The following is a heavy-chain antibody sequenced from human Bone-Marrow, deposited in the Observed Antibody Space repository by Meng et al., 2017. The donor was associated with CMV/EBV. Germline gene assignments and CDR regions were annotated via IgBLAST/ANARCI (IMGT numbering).Heavy chain of an antibody. J-gene: IGHJ4*02. D-gene: IGHD6-13*01. CDR1: GGSISSSSYY. CDR2: IYYSGST. Sequence: SETLSLTCTVSGGSISSSSYYWGWIRQPPGKGLEWIGSIYYSGSTYHNPSLKSRVTISVDTSKNQFSLKLSSVTAADTAVYYCARGVGIAAAGVDYWGQGTLVTVSS. CDR3: ARGVGIAAAGVDY. V-gene: IGHV4-39*07.